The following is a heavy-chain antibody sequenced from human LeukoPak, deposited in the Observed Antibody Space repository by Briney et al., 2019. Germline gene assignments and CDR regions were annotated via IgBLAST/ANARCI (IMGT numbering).Heavy chain of an antibody. CDR1: GYTFTSYD. D-gene: IGHD6-6*01. CDR2: MNPNSGNT. J-gene: IGHJ4*02. CDR3: ARDSSSQGLSDY. Sequence: ASVKVSCKASGYTFTSYDINWVRQATGQGLEWMGWMNPNSGNTGYAQKFQGRVTITRNTSISTAYMELSSLRSEDTAVYYCARDSSSQGLSDYWGQGTLVTVSS. V-gene: IGHV1-8*03.